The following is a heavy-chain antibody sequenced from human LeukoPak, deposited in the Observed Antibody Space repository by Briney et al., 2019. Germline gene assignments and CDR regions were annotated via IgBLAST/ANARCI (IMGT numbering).Heavy chain of an antibody. CDR3: ARQGGRDGYNYSPAKIDY. D-gene: IGHD5-24*01. CDR2: INHSGST. V-gene: IGHV4-34*01. J-gene: IGHJ4*02. Sequence: KTSETLSLTCAVYGGSFSGYYWSWIRQPPGKGLEWIGEINHSGSTNYNPSLKSRVTISVDTSKNQFSLKLSSVTAADTAVYYCARQGGRDGYNYSPAKIDYWGQGTLVTVSS. CDR1: GGSFSGYY.